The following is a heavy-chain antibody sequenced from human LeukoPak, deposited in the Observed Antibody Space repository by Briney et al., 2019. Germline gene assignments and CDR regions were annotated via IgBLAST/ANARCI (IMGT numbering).Heavy chain of an antibody. CDR2: INWNGGST. D-gene: IGHD3-10*01. Sequence: GGSLRLSCAASGFTFDDYGMSWVRQAPGKGLEWVSGINWNGGSTGYADSVKGRFTISRDNAKNSLYLQMNSLRAEDTALYYCAREREYYGSGSHSFDYWGQGTLVTVSS. V-gene: IGHV3-20*04. CDR3: AREREYYGSGSHSFDY. J-gene: IGHJ4*02. CDR1: GFTFDDYG.